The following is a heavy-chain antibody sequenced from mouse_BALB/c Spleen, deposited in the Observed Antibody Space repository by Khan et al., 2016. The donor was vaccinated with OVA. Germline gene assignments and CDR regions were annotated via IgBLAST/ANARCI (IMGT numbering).Heavy chain of an antibody. Sequence: VPLQQSGAELAKPGASVKMSCKASGYTFINYWILWVKQRPGQGLEWIGYINPSTGYTEYNQNFKDKDTLTADKSSSTAYMQRSSLPSEDTAVYYCARRGLRWDFDYWGQGTTLTVSA. CDR1: GYTFINYW. J-gene: IGHJ2*01. CDR3: ARRGLRWDFDY. CDR2: INPSTGYT. V-gene: IGHV1-7*01. D-gene: IGHD1-1*01.